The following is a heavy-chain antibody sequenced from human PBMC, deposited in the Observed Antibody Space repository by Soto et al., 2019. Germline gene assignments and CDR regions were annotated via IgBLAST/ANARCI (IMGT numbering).Heavy chain of an antibody. CDR1: GFTFSTYA. V-gene: IGHV3-23*01. D-gene: IGHD2-15*01. J-gene: IGHJ6*02. Sequence: GGSLRLSCAASGFTFSTYAMNWVRQAPGKGLEWVSGISGSGDSTYYADSVKGRFTVSRDNSKNTLYLQMNSLRSEDTAVYYCARAVVVVAATLRNYYGMDVWGQGTTVTVSS. CDR2: ISGSGDST. CDR3: ARAVVVVAATLRNYYGMDV.